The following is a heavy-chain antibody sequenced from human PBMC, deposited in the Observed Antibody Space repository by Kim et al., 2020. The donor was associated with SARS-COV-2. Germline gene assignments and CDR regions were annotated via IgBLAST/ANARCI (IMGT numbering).Heavy chain of an antibody. Sequence: GGSLRLSCAVSGFTFSDYYMSWIRQAPGKGQGWVSYISRSGNTIYYEDSVKGRFTISRDNAKNSLYLQMNSLRAEDTAVYHCARDDGYNYGGIDYWGQGTMVTVSS. CDR1: GFTFSDYY. CDR2: ISRSGNTI. V-gene: IGHV3-11*01. D-gene: IGHD5-12*01. J-gene: IGHJ4*02. CDR3: ARDDGYNYGGIDY.